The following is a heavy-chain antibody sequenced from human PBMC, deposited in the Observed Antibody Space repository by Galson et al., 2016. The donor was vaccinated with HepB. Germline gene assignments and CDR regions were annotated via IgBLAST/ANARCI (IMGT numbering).Heavy chain of an antibody. CDR2: ISYDGFNE. V-gene: IGHV3-30*18. J-gene: IGHJ4*02. D-gene: IGHD5-18*01. CDR1: GFSFSSFV. Sequence: SLRLSCAASGFSFSSFVIHWVRQAPGKGLEWVAVISYDGFNEYYADSVKARFTISRDKSKNTLYLQTNSLRPEDTAVYYCAKDVIRYSYGHHYFDYWGQGTLVTVSS. CDR3: AKDVIRYSYGHHYFDY.